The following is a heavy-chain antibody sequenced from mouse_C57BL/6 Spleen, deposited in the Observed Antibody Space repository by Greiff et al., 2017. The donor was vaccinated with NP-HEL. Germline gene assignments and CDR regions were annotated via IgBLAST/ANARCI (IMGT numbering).Heavy chain of an antibody. D-gene: IGHD1-1*01. J-gene: IGHJ2*01. V-gene: IGHV1-52*01. Sequence: QVQLQQPGAELVRPGSSVKLSCKASGYTFTSYWMHWVKQRPIQGLEWIGNIDPSDSETHYNQKFKDKATLTVDKSSSTAYMQLSSLTSEDSAVYYCARSTYYYGSSYLFDYWGQGTTLTVSS. CDR1: GYTFTSYW. CDR3: ARSTYYYGSSYLFDY. CDR2: IDPSDSET.